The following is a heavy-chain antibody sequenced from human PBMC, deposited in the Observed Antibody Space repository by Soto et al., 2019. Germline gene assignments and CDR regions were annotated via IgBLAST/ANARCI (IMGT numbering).Heavy chain of an antibody. Sequence: QVQLQESGPGLVKPSETLSLTCSVSGGSISGYYWSWIRQTPEKGLEWIGYIYYSGSTNYNPSLKSRVTMLIDMSKNQFSLKLISVSAADTAVYYCAAAPRYWGQGILVTVSS. CDR2: IYYSGST. CDR3: AAAPRY. V-gene: IGHV4-59*01. D-gene: IGHD2-15*01. CDR1: GGSISGYY. J-gene: IGHJ4*02.